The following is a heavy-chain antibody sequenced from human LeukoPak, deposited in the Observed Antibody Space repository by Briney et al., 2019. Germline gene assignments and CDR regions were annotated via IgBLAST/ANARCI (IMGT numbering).Heavy chain of an antibody. CDR2: IIPIFGTA. V-gene: IGHV1-69*01. CDR3: ARDRPTYYYDSSGYYYDFDY. CDR1: GGTFSSYA. D-gene: IGHD3-22*01. J-gene: IGHJ4*02. Sequence: SVTVSCKASGGTFSSYAISWVRQAPGQGLEWMGGIIPIFGTANYAQKFQGRVTITADESTSTAYMELSSLRSEDTAVYYCARDRPTYYYDSSGYYYDFDYWGQGTLVTVSS.